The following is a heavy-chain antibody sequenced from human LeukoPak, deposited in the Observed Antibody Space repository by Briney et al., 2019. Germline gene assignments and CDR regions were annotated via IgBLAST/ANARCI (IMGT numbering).Heavy chain of an antibody. CDR2: IYYSGST. V-gene: IGHV4-61*01. Sequence: SETLSLTCTVSGGSVSSGSYYWSWIRQPPGKGLEWIGYIYYSGSTNYNPSLKSRVTISVDTSKNQFSLKLSSVTAADTAVYYCARVYSSSWYSSYYGMDVWGQGTTVTVSS. D-gene: IGHD6-13*01. J-gene: IGHJ6*02. CDR3: ARVYSSSWYSSYYGMDV. CDR1: GGSVSSGSYY.